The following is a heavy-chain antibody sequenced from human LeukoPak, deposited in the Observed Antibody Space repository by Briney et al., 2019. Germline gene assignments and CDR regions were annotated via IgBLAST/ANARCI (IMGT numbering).Heavy chain of an antibody. J-gene: IGHJ4*02. Sequence: GGSLRLSCAASGFTFSSYWMSWVRQAPGKGLEWVANIKQDGSEKYYVDSAKGRFTISRDNAKNSLYLQMNSLRAEDTAVYYCAREGAGSRTLFDYWGQGTLVTVSS. V-gene: IGHV3-7*01. D-gene: IGHD1-14*01. CDR3: AREGAGSRTLFDY. CDR1: GFTFSSYW. CDR2: IKQDGSEK.